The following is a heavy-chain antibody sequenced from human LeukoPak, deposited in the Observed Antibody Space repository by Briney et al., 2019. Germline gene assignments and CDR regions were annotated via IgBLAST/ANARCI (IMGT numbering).Heavy chain of an antibody. D-gene: IGHD3-22*01. CDR1: GFTFSSYA. V-gene: IGHV3-30-3*01. CDR2: ISYDGSNK. J-gene: IGHJ3*02. Sequence: GGSLRLSCAASGFTFSSYAMHWVRQAPGKGLEWVAVISYDGSNKYYADSVKGRFTISRDNSKNTLYLQMNSLRAEGTAVYYCAKDKKEKYYDSSGYYYARFANHDAFDIWGQGTMVTVSS. CDR3: AKDKKEKYYDSSGYYYARFANHDAFDI.